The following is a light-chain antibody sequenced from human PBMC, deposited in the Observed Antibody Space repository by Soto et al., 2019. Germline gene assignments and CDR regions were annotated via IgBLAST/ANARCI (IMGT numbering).Light chain of an antibody. CDR3: SSYAGSNNFV. CDR2: EVS. J-gene: IGLJ1*01. Sequence: QSALTQPPSASGSPGQSVTISCTGTSSDVGGHNYVSWYQQHPGKAPKLLIYEVSERPSGVPDRFAGSKSGNTASLTVSGRQTGDEADYDCSSYAGSNNFVFGTGTKLTVL. V-gene: IGLV2-8*01. CDR1: SSDVGGHNY.